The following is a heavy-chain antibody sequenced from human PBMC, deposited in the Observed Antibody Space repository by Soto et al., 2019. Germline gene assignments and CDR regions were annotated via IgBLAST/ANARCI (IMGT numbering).Heavy chain of an antibody. V-gene: IGHV4-39*01. Sequence: QLQLQESGPGLVKPSETLSLTCTVSDGSISSGSYNWGWIRQPPGKGLEWIGSIYYSGSTYYNPSLKSRVTISVDTPKNQFSLNLTSVTAADTAVYYCARRYYSSGMPRTIDYWGQGTLVTVSS. D-gene: IGHD3-10*01. J-gene: IGHJ4*02. CDR1: DGSISSGSYN. CDR3: ARRYYSSGMPRTIDY. CDR2: IYYSGST.